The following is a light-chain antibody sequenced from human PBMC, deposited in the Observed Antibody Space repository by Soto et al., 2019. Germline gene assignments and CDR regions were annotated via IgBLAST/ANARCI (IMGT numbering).Light chain of an antibody. CDR1: QSIRNY. V-gene: IGKV1-39*01. CDR2: AAS. CDR3: QQSYSSPIT. J-gene: IGKJ5*01. Sequence: DIQMTQSPSSLSASVGDRVTIPCRASQSIRNYLNWYQQKPGKAPKLLIYAASSLQSGVPSRFSGSGSGTDFTLTISSLQPEDFATYYCQQSYSSPITFGQGTRLEIK.